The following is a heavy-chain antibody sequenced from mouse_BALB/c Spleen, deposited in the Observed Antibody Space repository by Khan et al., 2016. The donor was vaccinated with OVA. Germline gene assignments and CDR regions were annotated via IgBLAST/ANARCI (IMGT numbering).Heavy chain of an antibody. CDR2: INTYTGEP. V-gene: IGHV9-1*02. CDR1: GYTFTNYG. CDR3: AIGASYWYFDV. J-gene: IGHJ1*01. D-gene: IGHD3-3*01. Sequence: QIQLVQSGPELKKPGETVKISCKASGYTFTNYGMNWVKQAPGKGLKWMGWINTYTGEPTYTDDFKGRFVFSLETSASTAYLQLNNLQNEDMATYFGAIGASYWYFDVWGAGTTVTVSS.